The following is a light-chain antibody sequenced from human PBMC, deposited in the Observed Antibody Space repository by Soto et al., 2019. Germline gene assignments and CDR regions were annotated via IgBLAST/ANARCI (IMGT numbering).Light chain of an antibody. V-gene: IGLV2-14*03. Sequence: QSALTQPASVSGSPGQSIAISCTGTSSDVGGYNYVSWYQQHPGKTPKLMICDVSNRPSGVSNRFSGSKSGNTASLTISVLQAEDEAEYYCSSYTSSSTYVFGTGTKLTVL. J-gene: IGLJ1*01. CDR2: DVS. CDR3: SSYTSSSTYV. CDR1: SSDVGGYNY.